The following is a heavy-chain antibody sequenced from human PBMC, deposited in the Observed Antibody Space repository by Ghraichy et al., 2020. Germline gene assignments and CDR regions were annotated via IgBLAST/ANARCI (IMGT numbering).Heavy chain of an antibody. D-gene: IGHD6-13*01. CDR2: VSPYNGNT. CDR3: ARDRGTIATAGNFDW. V-gene: IGHV1-18*01. CDR1: GYSFSTSG. Sequence: ASVKVSCKASGYSFSTSGISWVRQAPGQGLEWLGWVSPYNGNTNYAPKIQDRVTMTTDTSTSTAYMELTSLRSDDTAMYFCARDRGTIATAGNFDWWGQGTLVTVIS. J-gene: IGHJ4*02.